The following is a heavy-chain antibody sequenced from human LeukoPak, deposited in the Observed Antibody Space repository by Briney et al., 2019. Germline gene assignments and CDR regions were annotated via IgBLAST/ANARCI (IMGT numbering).Heavy chain of an antibody. Sequence: SSETLSLTCAVYGGSFSGYYWSWIRQPPGKGLEWIGEINHSGSTNYNPSLKSRVTISVDTSKNRFSLKLSSVTAADTAVYYCARGRGVRGVIFDYWGQGTLVTVSS. V-gene: IGHV4-34*01. D-gene: IGHD3-10*01. J-gene: IGHJ4*02. CDR1: GGSFSGYY. CDR2: INHSGST. CDR3: ARGRGVRGVIFDY.